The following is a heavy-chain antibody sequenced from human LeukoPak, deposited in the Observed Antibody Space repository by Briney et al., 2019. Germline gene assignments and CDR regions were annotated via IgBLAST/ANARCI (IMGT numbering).Heavy chain of an antibody. Sequence: ASVKVSCKASGGTFSSYAISWGRQAPGQGLEWMGGIIPIFGTANYAQKFQGRVTITADKSTSTAYMELSSLRTEDTAVYYCARAPSTPDIVVVPWFDPWGQGTLVTVSS. V-gene: IGHV1-69*06. D-gene: IGHD2-2*01. CDR2: IIPIFGTA. J-gene: IGHJ5*02. CDR3: ARAPSTPDIVVVPWFDP. CDR1: GGTFSSYA.